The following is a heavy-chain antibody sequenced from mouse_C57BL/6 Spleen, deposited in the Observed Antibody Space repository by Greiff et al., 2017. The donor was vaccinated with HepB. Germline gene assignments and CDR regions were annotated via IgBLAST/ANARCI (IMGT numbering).Heavy chain of an antibody. Sequence: VQLQQSGAELVRPGTSVKVSCKASGYAFTNYLIEWVKQRPGQGLEWIGVINLGSGGTNYNEKCKGKATLTADKSSSTAYMQISSLTSEDYAVDSCARNDYYGSSTTDFDVWGTGTTVTVSS. CDR2: INLGSGGT. CDR1: GYAFTNYL. V-gene: IGHV1-54*01. D-gene: IGHD1-1*01. J-gene: IGHJ1*03. CDR3: ARNDYYGSSTTDFDV.